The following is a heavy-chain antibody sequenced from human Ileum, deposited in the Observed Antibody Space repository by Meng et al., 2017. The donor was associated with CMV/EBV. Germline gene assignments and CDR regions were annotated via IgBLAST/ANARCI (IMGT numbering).Heavy chain of an antibody. CDR2: ISYSGDT. CDR3: ARSPGFWSLDY. J-gene: IGHJ4*02. D-gene: IGHD2-8*02. Sequence: CRLSGDSISRILWWSWVRQPPGKGLEWIGEISYSGDTKYNPSLQSRATISSDTTNNRFSLRLNSVTAADTGVYFCARSPGFWSLDYWGRGTLVTVSS. CDR1: GDSISRILW. V-gene: IGHV4-4*01.